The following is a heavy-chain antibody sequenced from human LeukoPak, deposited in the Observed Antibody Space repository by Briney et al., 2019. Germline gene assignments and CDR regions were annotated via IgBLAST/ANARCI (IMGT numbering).Heavy chain of an antibody. V-gene: IGHV1-18*01. D-gene: IGHD5-24*01. CDR2: ISVYNDDT. CDR3: ARSTQLPSEYFNGMDV. Sequence: ASVKVSCKASGYAFRTYGISWVRQAVGQGLEWMGWISVYNDDTHYAQKFQGRLSMTTDTSRSTVYMELRSLRSDDTAVYFYARSTQLPSEYFNGMDVWGQGTTVTVSS. CDR1: GYAFRTYG. J-gene: IGHJ6*02.